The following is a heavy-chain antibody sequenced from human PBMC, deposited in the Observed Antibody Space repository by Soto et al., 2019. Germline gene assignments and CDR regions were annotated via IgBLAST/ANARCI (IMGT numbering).Heavy chain of an antibody. Sequence: LRLSCTASGLTFSNCWMHYFRQAPGKGLVWVSRNNSDGSSTSYADSVKGRFTISRDNAKNTLYLKMNSLKAEDTAVYYCARDQGSSSWYGDAFDIWGQGTMVTVSS. D-gene: IGHD6-13*01. J-gene: IGHJ3*02. CDR3: ARDQGSSSWYGDAFDI. CDR2: NNSDGSST. V-gene: IGHV3-74*01. CDR1: GLTFSNCW.